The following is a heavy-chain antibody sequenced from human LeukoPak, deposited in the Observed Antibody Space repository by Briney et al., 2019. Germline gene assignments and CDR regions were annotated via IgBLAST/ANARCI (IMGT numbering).Heavy chain of an antibody. CDR1: GFTFSSYG. J-gene: IGHJ4*02. Sequence: GGTLRLTCAASGFTFSSYGMSWVRQAPGKGLEWVSTISGSGDTTYYAESVKGRFTSHRDNSKKTLYPQMNRLRAEDTAVYYCAKGLFLFGEVSALDYWGQGTLVTVSS. CDR2: ISGSGDTT. D-gene: IGHD3-10*02. V-gene: IGHV3-23*01. CDR3: AKGLFLFGEVSALDY.